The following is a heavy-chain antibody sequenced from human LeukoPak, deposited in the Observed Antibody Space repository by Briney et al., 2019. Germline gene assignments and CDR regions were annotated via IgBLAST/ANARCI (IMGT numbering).Heavy chain of an antibody. CDR1: GGSVSSISYY. J-gene: IGHJ4*02. Sequence: PSDTLSLTCTVSGGSVSSISYYWSWIRQPPGKGLEWIGYISYSGSTNYNPSLKSRVTISEDTSKNQFSLNLSSVTAADTAVYYCARATSGWPFYFDYWGQGTLVTVSS. CDR2: ISYSGST. V-gene: IGHV4-61*01. CDR3: ARATSGWPFYFDY. D-gene: IGHD6-19*01.